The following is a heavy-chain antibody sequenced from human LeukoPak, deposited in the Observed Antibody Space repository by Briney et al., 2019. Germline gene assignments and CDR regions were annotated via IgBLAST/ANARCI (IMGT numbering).Heavy chain of an antibody. D-gene: IGHD1-26*01. J-gene: IGHJ3*02. CDR2: IYSGGST. V-gene: IGHV3-66*01. CDR1: GFTFSSYA. Sequence: GGSLRLSCAASGFTFSSYAMSWVRQAPGKGLEWVSVIYSGGSTYYADSVKGRFTISRDNSKNTLYLQMNSLRAEDTAVYYCARAQKWELQPVIWGQGTMVTVSS. CDR3: ARAQKWELQPVI.